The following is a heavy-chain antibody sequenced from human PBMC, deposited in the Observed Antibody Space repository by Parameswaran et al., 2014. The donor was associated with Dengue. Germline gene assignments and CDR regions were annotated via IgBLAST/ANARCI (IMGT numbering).Heavy chain of an antibody. D-gene: IGHD4-17*01. CDR2: ISGSGGST. J-gene: IGHJ4*02. V-gene: IGHV3-23*01. Sequence: VRQMPGKGLEWVSAISGSGGSTYYADSVKGRFTISRDNSKNTLYLQMNSLRAEDTAVYYCAKVLSTTVTGLFDYWGQGTLVTVSS. CDR3: AKVLSTTVTGLFDY.